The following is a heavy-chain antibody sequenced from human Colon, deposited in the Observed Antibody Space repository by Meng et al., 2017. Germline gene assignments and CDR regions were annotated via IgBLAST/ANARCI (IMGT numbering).Heavy chain of an antibody. CDR2: ISRSSYI. CDR3: AKSSCSGGSCYFQD. J-gene: IGHJ1*01. V-gene: IGHV3-69-1*01. CDR1: SFPFSDYA. Sequence: GECGGRLVKLGGALTISCAASSFPFSDYAMNWVRQAPGKGLEWVSSISRSSYIYYADSVKGRFSIARDNAKKSLYLQMNSLRAEDTAVYYCAKSSCSGGSCYFQDWGQGTLVTVSS. D-gene: IGHD2-15*01.